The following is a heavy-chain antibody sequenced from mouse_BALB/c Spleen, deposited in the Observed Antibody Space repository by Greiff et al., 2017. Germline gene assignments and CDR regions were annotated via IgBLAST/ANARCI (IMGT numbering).Heavy chain of an antibody. V-gene: IGHV1-87*01. J-gene: IGHJ4*01. CDR2: IYPGDGDT. CDR3: ARRLPYAMDY. Sequence: QVQLKESGAELARPGASVKLSCKASGYTFTSYWMQWVKQRPGQGLEWIGAIYPGDGDTRYTQKFKGKATLTADKSSSTAYMQLSSLASEDSAVYYCARRLPYAMDYWGQGTSVTVSS. CDR1: GYTFTSYW.